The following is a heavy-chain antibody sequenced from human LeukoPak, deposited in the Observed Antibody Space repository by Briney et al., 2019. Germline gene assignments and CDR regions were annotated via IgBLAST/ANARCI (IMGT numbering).Heavy chain of an antibody. CDR1: GGSISSSNW. V-gene: IGHV4-4*02. J-gene: IGHJ3*02. CDR2: IYYSGST. CDR3: ARRGDI. Sequence: PSGTLSLTCAVSGGSISSSNWWSWVRQPPGKGLEWIGKIYYSGSTYYNPSLKSRVTISVDTSKNQFSLKLSSVTAADTAVYYCARRGDIWGQGTMVTVSS.